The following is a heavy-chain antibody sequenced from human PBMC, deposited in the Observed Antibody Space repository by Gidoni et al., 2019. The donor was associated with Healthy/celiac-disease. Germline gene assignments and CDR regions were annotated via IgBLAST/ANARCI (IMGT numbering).Heavy chain of an antibody. CDR2: INHTGDV. CDR1: TASFSGYH. CDR3: ARGYYFDY. Sequence: QVHLQQWGAGLLKPSETLSLTCTVYTASFSGYHWSWLRQPPGKGLEWIGEINHTGDVAYNPSLKSRVTISVDTSKNHFSLKLNSVTAADTAVYYCARGYYFDYWGQGALVTVSS. J-gene: IGHJ4*02. V-gene: IGHV4-34*01.